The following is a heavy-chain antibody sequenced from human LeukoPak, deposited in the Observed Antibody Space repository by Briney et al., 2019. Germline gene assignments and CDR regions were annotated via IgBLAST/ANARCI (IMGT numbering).Heavy chain of an antibody. V-gene: IGHV3-9*01. CDR1: GFTFDDYA. Sequence: PGGSLRLSCAASGFTFDDYAIHWVRQAPGKGLEWVSGISWNSGSIGYADSVKGRFTTSRDNAKNSLYLQMNSLRAEDTAVYYCARDDYDSSGYYPDYWGQGTLVTVSS. CDR3: ARDDYDSSGYYPDY. J-gene: IGHJ4*02. D-gene: IGHD3-22*01. CDR2: ISWNSGSI.